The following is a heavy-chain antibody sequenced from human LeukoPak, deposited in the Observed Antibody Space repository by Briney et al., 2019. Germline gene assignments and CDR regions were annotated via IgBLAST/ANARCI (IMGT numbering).Heavy chain of an antibody. J-gene: IGHJ4*02. CDR1: GGTFSSYA. V-gene: IGHV1-69*05. D-gene: IGHD3-22*01. CDR2: IIPIFGTA. Sequence: SVKVSCKASGGTFSSYAISWVRQAPGQGREWMGRIIPIFGTANYAQKFQGRVTITTDESTSTAYMELSSLRSEDTAVYYCAREYGVWDSSGYSYYFDYWGQGTLVTVSS. CDR3: AREYGVWDSSGYSYYFDY.